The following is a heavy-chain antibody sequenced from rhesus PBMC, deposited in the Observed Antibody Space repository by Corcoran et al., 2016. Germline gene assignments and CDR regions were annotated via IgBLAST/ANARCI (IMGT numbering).Heavy chain of an antibody. D-gene: IGHD1-44*01. J-gene: IGHJ4*01. CDR2: IRSKSNNYET. CDR3: TRGLYSGNYFDY. V-gene: IGHV3-118*01. Sequence: EVQLVESGGGLVQPGGSLRLSCAASGFTFSSSAIHWVRQASGKGLEWVGRIRSKSNNYETGYAASVKGRFPISRDDPKNTAYLQMNSLKTEDTAVYYCTRGLYSGNYFDYWGQGVLVTVSS. CDR1: GFTFSSSA.